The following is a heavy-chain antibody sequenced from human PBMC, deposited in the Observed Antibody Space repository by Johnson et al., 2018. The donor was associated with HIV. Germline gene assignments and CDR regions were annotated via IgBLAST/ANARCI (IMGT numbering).Heavy chain of an antibody. CDR1: GFTFSSYW. CDR2: IKQDGSEK. Sequence: VQLVESGGGLVQPGGSLRLSCAASGFTFSSYWMSWVRQAPGKGLEWVANIKQDGSEKYYVDSVEGRFTISRDNARTSLFLQMKSLRAEDTAVYYCARGPSSGWYGWDAFDIWGQGTMVTVSS. D-gene: IGHD6-19*01. V-gene: IGHV3-7*05. J-gene: IGHJ3*02. CDR3: ARGPSSGWYGWDAFDI.